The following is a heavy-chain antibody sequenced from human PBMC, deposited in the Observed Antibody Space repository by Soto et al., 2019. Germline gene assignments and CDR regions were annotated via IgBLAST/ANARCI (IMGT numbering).Heavy chain of an antibody. CDR2: ISYDGSNK. D-gene: IGHD3-9*01. CDR1: GFTFSSYG. CDR3: AKGDYDILTGYSRPLDY. V-gene: IGHV3-30*18. J-gene: IGHJ4*02. Sequence: QVQLVESGGGVVQPGRSLRLSCAASGFTFSSYGMHWVRQAPGKGLEWVAVISYDGSNKYYAGSVKGRFTISRDNSKNTLYLQMNSMSAEDTAVYYCAKGDYDILTGYSRPLDYWGQGTLVTVSS.